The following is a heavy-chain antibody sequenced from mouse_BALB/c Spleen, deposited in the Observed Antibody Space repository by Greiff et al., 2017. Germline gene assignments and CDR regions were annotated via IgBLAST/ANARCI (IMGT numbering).Heavy chain of an antibody. Sequence: EVQRVESGGGLVKPGGSLKLSCAASGFTFSSYAMSWVRQTPEKRLEWVASISSGGSTYYPDSVKGRFTISRDNARNILYLQMSSLRSEDTAMYYCARGSTMITPYCFDYWGQGTTLTVSS. CDR3: ARGSTMITPYCFDY. CDR2: ISSGGST. J-gene: IGHJ2*01. CDR1: GFTFSSYA. D-gene: IGHD2-4*01. V-gene: IGHV5-6-5*01.